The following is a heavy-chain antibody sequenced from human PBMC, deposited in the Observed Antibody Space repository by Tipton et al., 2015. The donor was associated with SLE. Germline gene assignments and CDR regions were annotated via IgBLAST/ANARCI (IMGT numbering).Heavy chain of an antibody. CDR3: AGGWFRDGLGN. J-gene: IGHJ4*02. V-gene: IGHV4-59*10. CDR1: GGSFSGYY. CDR2: ISTSGST. D-gene: IGHD3-10*01. Sequence: TLSLTCVVYGGSFSGYYWSWMRQAAGKGLEWIGRISTSGSTKYNPSFKSRVTLSLDTSKNQFSLKLTSVTAADTAVYYCAGGWFRDGLGNWGQGTLVTVSS.